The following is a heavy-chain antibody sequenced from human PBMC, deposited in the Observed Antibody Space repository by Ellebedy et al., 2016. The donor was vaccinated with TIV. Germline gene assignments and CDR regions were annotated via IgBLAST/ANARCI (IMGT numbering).Heavy chain of an antibody. J-gene: IGHJ6*02. V-gene: IGHV4-59*08. Sequence: SETLSLTCTVSGGSISSYYWSWIRQPPGKGLEWFGYISHSGSTNYNPSLKSRVTISVDTSKNQFSLRLTSVTAADTAVYYCAGHYPFLRELNLPDVWGQGTTVTVSS. CDR2: ISHSGST. CDR1: GGSISSYY. CDR3: AGHYPFLRELNLPDV. D-gene: IGHD1-7*01.